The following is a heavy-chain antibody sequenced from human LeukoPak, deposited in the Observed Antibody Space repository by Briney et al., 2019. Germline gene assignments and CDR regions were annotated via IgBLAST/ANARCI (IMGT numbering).Heavy chain of an antibody. CDR3: ARDLGHC. J-gene: IGHJ4*02. CDR1: GGPISSYY. D-gene: IGHD3-16*01. V-gene: IGHV4-4*07. Sequence: SETLSLTCTVSGGPISSYYWSWIRQPAGKGLEWIGRFYSGGGTDYNPSLKSRVTMSVDTSKNQFSLKLSSVTAADTAVYYCARDLGHCWGQGTLVTVSS. CDR2: FYSGGGT.